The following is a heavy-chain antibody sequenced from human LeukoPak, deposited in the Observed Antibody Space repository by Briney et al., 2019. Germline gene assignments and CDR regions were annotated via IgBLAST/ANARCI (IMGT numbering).Heavy chain of an antibody. D-gene: IGHD3-22*01. J-gene: IGHJ4*02. CDR3: ARDYYDSSGYYYAL. CDR1: GDSINSYH. CDR2: FYYSGVT. Sequence: SETLSLTCTISGDSINSYHWSWLRQPPGSKLEWIGYFYYSGVTNYNPSLKSRVTMSLDTSKNQFSLKLSSVTAADTAVYYCARDYYDSSGYYYALWGQGTLVTVSS. V-gene: IGHV4-59*12.